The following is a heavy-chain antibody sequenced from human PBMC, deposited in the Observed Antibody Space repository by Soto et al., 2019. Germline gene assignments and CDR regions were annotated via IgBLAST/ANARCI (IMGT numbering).Heavy chain of an antibody. CDR2: IYYSGST. Sequence: QLQLQESGPGLVKPSETLSLTCTVSGGSISSSSYYWGWIRQPPGKGLEWIGSIYYSGSTYYNPSLKSRVTISVDTSKNQFSLKLSSVTAADTAVYYCARLGYDSSENDYWGQGTLVTVSS. CDR3: ARLGYDSSENDY. V-gene: IGHV4-39*01. J-gene: IGHJ4*02. CDR1: GGSISSSSYY. D-gene: IGHD3-22*01.